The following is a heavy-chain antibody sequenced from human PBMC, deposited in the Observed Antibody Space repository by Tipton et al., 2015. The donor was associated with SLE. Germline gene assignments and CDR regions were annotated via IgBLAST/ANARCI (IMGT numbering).Heavy chain of an antibody. D-gene: IGHD3-10*01. V-gene: IGHV3-66*01. CDR1: GFAVTSYY. CDR3: ASSLLAGIDY. J-gene: IGHJ4*02. Sequence: SLRLSCAASGFAVTSYYMNWVRQAPGRGLEWVSLIYKTGGTHYADSVEGRFTISRDNFKNTLYLQMNSLRGEDTAVHYCASSLLAGIDYWGQGTLVTVSS. CDR2: IYKTGGT.